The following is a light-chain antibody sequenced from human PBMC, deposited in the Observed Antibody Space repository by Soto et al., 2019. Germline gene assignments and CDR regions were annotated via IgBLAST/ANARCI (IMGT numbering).Light chain of an antibody. Sequence: DIQMTQSPSSLSASVGDRVTITCRATQVISNYLAWYQQKPGKVPNLLIYAASTLQSGVPSRFSGSGSGTDFTLTISSLQPEDVATYCCQKYNSAPPWTFGQGTKVEI. CDR1: QVISNY. CDR2: AAS. V-gene: IGKV1-27*01. CDR3: QKYNSAPPWT. J-gene: IGKJ1*01.